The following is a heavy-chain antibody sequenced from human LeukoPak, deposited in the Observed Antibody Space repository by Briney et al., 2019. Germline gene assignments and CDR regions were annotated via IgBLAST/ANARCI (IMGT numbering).Heavy chain of an antibody. Sequence: PSETLSLTCTVSGGSISSYYWSWIRQPPGKGLEWIGYMYYSGSTNYNPSLKSRVTIPVDTSKNQFSLKLSSVTAADTAVYYCARVTRYYDSSGYYSHFDYWGQGTLVTVSS. CDR1: GGSISSYY. CDR3: ARVTRYYDSSGYYSHFDY. CDR2: MYYSGST. D-gene: IGHD3-22*01. J-gene: IGHJ4*02. V-gene: IGHV4-59*01.